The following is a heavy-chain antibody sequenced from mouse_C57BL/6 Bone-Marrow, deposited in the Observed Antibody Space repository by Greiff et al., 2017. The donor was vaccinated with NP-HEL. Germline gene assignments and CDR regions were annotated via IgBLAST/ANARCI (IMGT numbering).Heavy chain of an antibody. J-gene: IGHJ3*01. CDR1: GFTFSSYG. D-gene: IGHD2-10*01. CDR3: ARQAYYGNPAWFAY. Sequence: EVKVVESGGDLVKPGGSLKLSCAASGFTFSSYGMSWVRQTPDKRLEWVATISSGGSYTYYPDSVKGRFTISRDNAKNTLYLQMSSLKSEDTAMYYCARQAYYGNPAWFAYWGQGTLVTVSA. CDR2: ISSGGSYT. V-gene: IGHV5-6*01.